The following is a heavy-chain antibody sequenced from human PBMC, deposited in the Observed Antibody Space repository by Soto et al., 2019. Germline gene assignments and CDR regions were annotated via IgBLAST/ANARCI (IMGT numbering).Heavy chain of an antibody. CDR1: GGTFSSYA. CDR3: ARFVDIVATIPVGMDV. D-gene: IGHD5-12*01. V-gene: IGHV1-69*13. J-gene: IGHJ6*02. Sequence: SVKVSCKASGGTFSSYAISWVRQAPGQGLEWMGGIIPIFGTANYAQKFQGRVTITADESTSTAYMELSSLRSEDTAVYYCARFVDIVATIPVGMDVWGQGTTVTVSS. CDR2: IIPIFGTA.